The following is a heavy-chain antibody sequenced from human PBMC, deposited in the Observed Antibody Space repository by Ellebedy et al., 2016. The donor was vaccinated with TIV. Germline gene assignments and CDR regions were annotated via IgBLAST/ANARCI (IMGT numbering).Heavy chain of an antibody. D-gene: IGHD6-19*01. Sequence: GESLKISCTTSGFTFINYAMSWVRQAPGKGLEWVSSIRDSGVDTYYADSVMGRFTVSRDNSKSTLYLHMRSLRVEDTAVYYWAKRIGYSSSWYADGLDVWGRGTTVIVSS. CDR2: IRDSGVDT. J-gene: IGHJ6*02. V-gene: IGHV3-23*01. CDR1: GFTFINYA. CDR3: AKRIGYSSSWYADGLDV.